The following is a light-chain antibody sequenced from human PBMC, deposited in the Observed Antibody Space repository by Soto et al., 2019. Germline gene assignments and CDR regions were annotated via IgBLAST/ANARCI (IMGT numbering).Light chain of an antibody. CDR2: EDN. V-gene: IGLV6-57*02. CDR3: QSYDSTNVV. CDR1: SGSIASNY. J-gene: IGLJ2*01. Sequence: NFMLTQPHSVSESPGKTVTISCTGSSGSIASNYVQWYQQRPGSAPTIVIYEDNQRPSGAPDRFSGSIDSSSNSASLTISGLKTEDEADYYCQSYDSTNVVFGGGTKLTVL.